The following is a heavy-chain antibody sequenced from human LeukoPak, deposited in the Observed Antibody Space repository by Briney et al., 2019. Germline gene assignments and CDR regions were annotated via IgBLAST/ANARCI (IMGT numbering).Heavy chain of an antibody. CDR2: SYPGDSDT. V-gene: IGHV5-51*01. CDR3: ARQQRDCSGGSCRTGAFDY. D-gene: IGHD2-15*01. CDR1: GYSFTHYW. J-gene: IGHJ4*02. Sequence: GESLKISCKGSGYSFTHYWIGWVRQMPGKGLEWMGISYPGDSDTSYSPSFQGQVTISADKSISTAYLQWSSLKASDTAMYYCARQQRDCSGGSCRTGAFDYWGQGTLVTVSS.